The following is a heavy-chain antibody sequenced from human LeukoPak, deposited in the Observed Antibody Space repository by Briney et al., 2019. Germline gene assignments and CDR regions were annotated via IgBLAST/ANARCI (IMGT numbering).Heavy chain of an antibody. CDR3: ARHEGDGYSPFFCDY. CDR1: GGSISSSSYY. CDR2: IYFSGTT. Sequence: SETLSLTCTVSGGSISSSSYYWGWIRQPPGKGLEWIGSIYFSGTTYYNPSLQSRVTISVDTSKNQFSLKLSSVTAADTAVYYCARHEGDGYSPFFCDYWGQGTLVTVSS. V-gene: IGHV4-39*01. D-gene: IGHD5-24*01. J-gene: IGHJ4*02.